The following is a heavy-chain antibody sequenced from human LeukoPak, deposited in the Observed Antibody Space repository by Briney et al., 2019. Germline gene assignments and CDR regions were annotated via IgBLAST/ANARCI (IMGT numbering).Heavy chain of an antibody. D-gene: IGHD5-12*01. J-gene: IGHJ5*02. CDR1: GFIFSTYT. Sequence: GGSLRLSGSASGFIFSTYTRYWVRKAPGKGLEFFSVINGDGRTTYYADSVKGRFTISRDNSKNTLYLQMNSLRAEDTAVYYCVGDQVDNVGWLTWGQGTRVTVSS. V-gene: IGHV3-64D*06. CDR3: VGDQVDNVGWLT. CDR2: INGDGRTT.